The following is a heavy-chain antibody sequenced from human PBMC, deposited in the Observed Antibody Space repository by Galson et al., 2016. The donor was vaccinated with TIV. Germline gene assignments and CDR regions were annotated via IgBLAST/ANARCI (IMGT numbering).Heavy chain of an antibody. CDR1: GFTFSNYW. Sequence: SLRLSCAASGFTFSNYWMHWVRQAPGKGLVWVLRINSDGRTTTYADSEEGRFPISRDNAKNTLYLQMNSLRVEDTAVYYCVRGEERPLVGAKPFDYLGQGALVTVSS. CDR3: VRGEERPLVGAKPFDY. CDR2: INSDGRTT. J-gene: IGHJ4*02. D-gene: IGHD1-26*01. V-gene: IGHV3-74*03.